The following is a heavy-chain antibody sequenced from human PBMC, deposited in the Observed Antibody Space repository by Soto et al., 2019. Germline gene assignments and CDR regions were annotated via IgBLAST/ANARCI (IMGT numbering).Heavy chain of an antibody. V-gene: IGHV3-30-3*01. CDR1: GFTFSSYA. D-gene: IGHD3-22*01. Sequence: PGGSLRLSCAASGFTFSSYAMHWVRQAPGKGLEWVAVISYDGSNKYYADSVKGRFTISRDNSKNTLYLQMNSLRAEDTAVYYCAREAKTYYYDSSGYYYVSYYGMDVWGQGTTVTVSS. CDR3: AREAKTYYYDSSGYYYVSYYGMDV. CDR2: ISYDGSNK. J-gene: IGHJ6*02.